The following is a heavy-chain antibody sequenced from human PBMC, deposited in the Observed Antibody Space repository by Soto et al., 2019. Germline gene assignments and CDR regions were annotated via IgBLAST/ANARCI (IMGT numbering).Heavy chain of an antibody. V-gene: IGHV4-59*08. CDR2: INYSGST. CDR3: ARHVNRGAIFDY. Sequence: QVQLQESGPGLVKPSETLSLTCTVSGGSISSYYWSWIRQPPGKGLEWIGYINYSGSTTYNPSLRSRATIAVDTSKNQLPLKLSSVTAADTAVYYCARHVNRGAIFDYWGQGTLVTVSS. J-gene: IGHJ4*02. CDR1: GGSISSYY. D-gene: IGHD3-3*01.